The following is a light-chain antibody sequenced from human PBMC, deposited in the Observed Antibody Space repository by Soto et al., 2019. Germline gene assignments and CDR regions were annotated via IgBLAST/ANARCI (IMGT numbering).Light chain of an antibody. Sequence: EIVLTQSPGALSLSPGERATLSCRAGQSVSSSYLAWYQQKPGQAPRLIIYGAYSRATGIPDRFSGSGSGTDFTPTISRLEPEDFAVYYCQQYGSSPPITFGQGTRLEIK. CDR3: QQYGSSPPIT. CDR1: QSVSSSY. J-gene: IGKJ5*01. CDR2: GAY. V-gene: IGKV3-20*01.